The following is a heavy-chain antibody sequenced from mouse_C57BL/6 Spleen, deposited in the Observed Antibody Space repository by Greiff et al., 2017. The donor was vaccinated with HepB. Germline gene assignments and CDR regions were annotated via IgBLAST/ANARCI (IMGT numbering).Heavy chain of an antibody. D-gene: IGHD1-1*01. Sequence: VQLQQSGAELARPGASVKLSCKASGYTFTSYGISWVKQRTGQGLEWIGEIYPRSGNTYYNEKFQGKATLTADKSSSTAYMELRSLTSEDSAVYFCARHYGSSYVKNYYAMDYWGQGTSVTVSS. CDR2: IYPRSGNT. V-gene: IGHV1-81*01. CDR1: GYTFTSYG. CDR3: ARHYGSSYVKNYYAMDY. J-gene: IGHJ4*01.